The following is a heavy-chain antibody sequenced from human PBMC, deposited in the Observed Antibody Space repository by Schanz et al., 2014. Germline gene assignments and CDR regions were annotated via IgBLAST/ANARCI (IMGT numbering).Heavy chain of an antibody. CDR3: ARDAADSFDIMTEEDY. Sequence: QVQLVQSGAEVKKPGASVKVSCKASGYTFTSYGISWVRQAPGQGLEWMGWISAYNGNTKYPQKLQGRVTMTTDTYTSSAYMELRSLRSDDTAVYDCARDAADSFDIMTEEDYWGQGTLVTVSS. J-gene: IGHJ4*02. CDR1: GYTFTSYG. V-gene: IGHV1-18*01. D-gene: IGHD3-9*01. CDR2: ISAYNGNT.